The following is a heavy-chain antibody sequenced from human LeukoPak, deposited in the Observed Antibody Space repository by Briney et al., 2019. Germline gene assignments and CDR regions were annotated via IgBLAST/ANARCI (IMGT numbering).Heavy chain of an antibody. D-gene: IGHD3-22*01. V-gene: IGHV3-11*01. Sequence: GGSLRLSCAASGFTIRDYYMSWIRQAPGKGLEWVSYISSSGSTIYYADSVKGRFTISRDNAKNSLYLQMNSLRAEDTAVYYCARDSRGDSSGSNDYWGQGTLVTVSS. CDR3: ARDSRGDSSGSNDY. J-gene: IGHJ4*02. CDR2: ISSSGSTI. CDR1: GFTIRDYY.